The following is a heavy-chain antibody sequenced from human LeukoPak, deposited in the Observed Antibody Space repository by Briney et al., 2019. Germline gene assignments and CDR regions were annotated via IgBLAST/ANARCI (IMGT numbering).Heavy chain of an antibody. CDR1: GFTFSSYW. Sequence: GSLRLSCAASGFTFSSYWMSWVRQAPGKGLEWVANIKQDGSEKYYVDSVKGRFTISRDNAKNSLYLQMNSLRAEDTAVYYCARLGDYYDSSGYHWLWGQGTLVTVSS. J-gene: IGHJ4*02. CDR3: ARLGDYYDSSGYHWL. CDR2: IKQDGSEK. D-gene: IGHD3-22*01. V-gene: IGHV3-7*01.